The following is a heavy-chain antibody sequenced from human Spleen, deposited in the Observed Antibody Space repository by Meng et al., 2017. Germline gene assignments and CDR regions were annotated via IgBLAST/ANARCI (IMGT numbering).Heavy chain of an antibody. D-gene: IGHD3-3*01. CDR3: VYFWSGYFT. Sequence: QVQQQQWGAGLLKPSETLSLTCAVYGGSFSGYYWSWIRQPPGKGLEWIGEINHSGSTNYNPSLKSRVTISVDTSKNQISLRLSSVIAADTAVYYCVYFWSGYFTSGQGTLVTVSS. J-gene: IGHJ5*02. CDR2: INHSGST. V-gene: IGHV4-34*01. CDR1: GGSFSGYY.